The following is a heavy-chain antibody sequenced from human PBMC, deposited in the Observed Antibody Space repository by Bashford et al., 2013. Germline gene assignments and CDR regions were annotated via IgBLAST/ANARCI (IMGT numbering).Heavy chain of an antibody. CDR1: GGTFSSYG. V-gene: IGHV1-18*01. CDR2: ISAYNGNT. D-gene: IGHD4-17*01. CDR3: ARSVLTTVTTYGAFDI. Sequence: ASVKVSCKASGGTFSSYGVSWVRQAPGQGLEWMGWISAYNGNTNYAQKLQGRVTMTTDTSTSTAYMELRSLRSEDTAVYYCARSVLTTVTTYGAFDIWGPGTMVTVSS. J-gene: IGHJ3*02.